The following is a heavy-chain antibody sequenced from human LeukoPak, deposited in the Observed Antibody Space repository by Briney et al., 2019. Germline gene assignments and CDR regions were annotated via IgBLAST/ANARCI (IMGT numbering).Heavy chain of an antibody. Sequence: ASVTVSCKASGYTFTSYGISWVRQAPGQGLEWMGWMNPNSGNTGYAQKFQGRVTMTRNTSISTAYMELSSLRSEDTAVYYCWVRAARIPPAGLFDPWGQGTLVTVSS. CDR1: GYTFTSYG. J-gene: IGHJ5*02. CDR3: WVRAARIPPAGLFDP. V-gene: IGHV1-8*02. CDR2: MNPNSGNT. D-gene: IGHD6-6*01.